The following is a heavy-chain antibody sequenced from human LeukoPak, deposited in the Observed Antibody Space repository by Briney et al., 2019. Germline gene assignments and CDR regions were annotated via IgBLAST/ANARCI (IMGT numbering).Heavy chain of an antibody. V-gene: IGHV1-46*01. J-gene: IGHJ4*02. Sequence: ASVKVSCKASGYTFTSYYMHWVRQAPGQGLEGMGIINPSGGSTRYAQKFQGRVTMTRDTSTSTVYMELSSLRSEDTAVYYCATDQEVVTLGSLDYWGQGTLVTVSS. D-gene: IGHD3-22*01. CDR2: INPSGGST. CDR3: ATDQEVVTLGSLDY. CDR1: GYTFTSYY.